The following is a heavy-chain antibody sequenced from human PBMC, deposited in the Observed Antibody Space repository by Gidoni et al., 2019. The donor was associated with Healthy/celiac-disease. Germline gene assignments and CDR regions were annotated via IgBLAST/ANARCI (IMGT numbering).Heavy chain of an antibody. CDR1: GGSISRGSYY. Sequence: QVQLQESGPGLVKPSQTLSLTCTVHGGSISRGSYYWSWIRQPAGKGLEWIGRLYTSGSTNYNPSLTRRVTISVDTSKNQFSLKLSSVTAADTAVYYCARHGAEDTAMVEYYYYYYGMDVWGQGTTVTVSS. D-gene: IGHD5-18*01. CDR3: ARHGAEDTAMVEYYYYYYGMDV. V-gene: IGHV4-61*02. CDR2: LYTSGST. J-gene: IGHJ6*02.